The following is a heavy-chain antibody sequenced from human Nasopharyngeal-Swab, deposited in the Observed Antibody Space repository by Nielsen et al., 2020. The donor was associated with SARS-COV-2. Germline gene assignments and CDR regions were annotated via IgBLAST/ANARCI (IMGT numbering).Heavy chain of an antibody. J-gene: IGHJ4*02. Sequence: VRQAPGKGLEWVAIIWYDGNNKYYGDSVKGRFTISRDNSKNTLYLQMNSLRAEDSAVYYCARGSVAGPFDYLGQGTLVTVSS. D-gene: IGHD6-19*01. CDR2: IWYDGNNK. CDR3: ARGSVAGPFDY. V-gene: IGHV3-33*01.